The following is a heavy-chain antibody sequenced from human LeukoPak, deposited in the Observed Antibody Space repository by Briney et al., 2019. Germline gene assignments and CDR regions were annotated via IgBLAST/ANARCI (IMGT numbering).Heavy chain of an antibody. CDR3: TRDGYSGYYYYDMDV. J-gene: IGHJ6*02. Sequence: GGSPRLSCEASGFTFSNYWMTWVRQAPGKGLEWVANIKQDGSEKYYVDSVKGRFTISRSNAKNSLYLQMNSLGAEDTAVYYCTRDGYSGYYYYDMDVWGQGTTVTVS. CDR1: GFTFSNYW. CDR2: IKQDGSEK. D-gene: IGHD1-26*01. V-gene: IGHV3-7*01.